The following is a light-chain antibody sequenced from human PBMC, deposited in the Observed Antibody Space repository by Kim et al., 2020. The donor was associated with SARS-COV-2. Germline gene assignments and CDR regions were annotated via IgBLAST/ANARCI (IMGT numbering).Light chain of an antibody. CDR3: AAWDDSLSAVV. CDR1: RSNIGSNY. CDR2: RDN. V-gene: IGLV1-47*01. Sequence: GQRVTISWSGNRSNIGSNYACWYQQLPGTAPKLLIYRDNQRPSGVPDRFSGSGSGTSASLAISGLRSEDEADYYCAAWDDSLSAVVFGGGTQLTVL. J-gene: IGLJ2*01.